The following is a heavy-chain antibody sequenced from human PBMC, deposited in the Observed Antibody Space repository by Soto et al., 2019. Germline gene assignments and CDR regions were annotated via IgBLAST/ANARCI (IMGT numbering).Heavy chain of an antibody. CDR3: ARVHYSSGWYRLYYYGMDV. Sequence: QVQLVQSGAEVKKPGSSVKVSCKASGGTFSSYAISWVRQAPGQGLEWMGGIIPIFGTANYAQKFQGRVTITADESTSTAYMELSSLRSEDTAVYYCARVHYSSGWYRLYYYGMDVWGQGTTVTVSS. J-gene: IGHJ6*02. D-gene: IGHD6-19*01. CDR1: GGTFSSYA. CDR2: IIPIFGTA. V-gene: IGHV1-69*12.